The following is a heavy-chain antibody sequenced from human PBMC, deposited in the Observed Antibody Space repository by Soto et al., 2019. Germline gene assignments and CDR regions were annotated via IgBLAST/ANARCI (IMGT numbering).Heavy chain of an antibody. CDR2: ISYDGSNK. CDR1: GFTFSSYG. D-gene: IGHD5-18*01. CDR3: AKDRDTAMAP. V-gene: IGHV3-30*18. Sequence: QVQLVESGGGVVQPGRSLRLSCAASGFTFSSYGMHWVRQAPGKGLEWVAVISYDGSNKYYADSVKGRFTISRDNSKNTLYLQMNSLRAEDTAVYYCAKDRDTAMAPWGQGTLVTVS. J-gene: IGHJ5*02.